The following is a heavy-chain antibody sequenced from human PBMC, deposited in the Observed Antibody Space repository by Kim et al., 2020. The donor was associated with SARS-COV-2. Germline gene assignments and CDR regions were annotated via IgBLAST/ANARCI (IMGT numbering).Heavy chain of an antibody. V-gene: IGHV1-2*02. CDR3: ARVYSTIENY. D-gene: IGHD3-3*01. Sequence: GVTNYAQKFQGSVTMTRDTSISTAFMELTGLRSDDTAVYYCARVYSTIENYWGQGTLVTVSS. CDR2: GVT. J-gene: IGHJ4*02.